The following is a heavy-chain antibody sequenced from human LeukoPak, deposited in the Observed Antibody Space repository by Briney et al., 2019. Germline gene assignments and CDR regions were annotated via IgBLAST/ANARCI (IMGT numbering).Heavy chain of an antibody. V-gene: IGHV3-48*01. D-gene: IGHD4-17*01. Sequence: GGSLRLSCAASGFTFSSYSMNWVRQAPGKGLEWVSYISSSSSTIYYADSVKGRFTISRDNAKNSLYLQMNSLRAEYTAVYYCARERDYGDYRFDYWGQGSLVTVSS. J-gene: IGHJ4*02. CDR2: ISSSSSTI. CDR3: ARERDYGDYRFDY. CDR1: GFTFSSYS.